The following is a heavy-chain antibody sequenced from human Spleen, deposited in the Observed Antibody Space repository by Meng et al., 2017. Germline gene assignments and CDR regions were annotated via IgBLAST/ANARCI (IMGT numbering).Heavy chain of an antibody. V-gene: IGHV7-4-1*02. CDR1: GYTYTSYA. Sequence: QVQLAQSGSELQKPGASVKASCQASGYTYTSYAMNWVRQAPGQGLEWMGWINTNTGNPTYAQGFTGRFVFSLDTSVSTAYLQISSLKAEDTAVYYCARDLGVKEGVDTAMVDYWGQGTPVTVSS. CDR3: ARDLGVKEGVDTAMVDY. D-gene: IGHD5-18*01. J-gene: IGHJ4*02. CDR2: INTNTGNP.